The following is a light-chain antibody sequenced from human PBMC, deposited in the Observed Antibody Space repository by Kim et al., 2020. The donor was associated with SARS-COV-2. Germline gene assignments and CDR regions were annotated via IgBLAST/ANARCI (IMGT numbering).Light chain of an antibody. CDR3: QVWDSSGDHPVV. J-gene: IGLJ2*01. CDR1: NIGSKS. Sequence: GKTARITCAGNNIGSKSVHWYQQKPCLAPLMVISYDSDRPSGIPERFSGSNSGYTATLTISRVEAGDEADYYCQVWDSSGDHPVVFGGGTQLTVL. CDR2: YDS. V-gene: IGLV3-21*01.